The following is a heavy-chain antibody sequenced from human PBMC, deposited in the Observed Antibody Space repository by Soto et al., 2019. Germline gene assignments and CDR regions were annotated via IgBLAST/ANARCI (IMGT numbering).Heavy chain of an antibody. D-gene: IGHD4-17*01. CDR2: FYYSGGT. V-gene: IGHV4-39*07. J-gene: IGHJ4*02. CDR1: GGSISSSSYF. CDR3: ARSTGDRFDY. Sequence: SETLSLTCTVSGGSISSSSYFWGWIRQPPGKGLEWIGSFYYSGGTYYNPSLKSRVTISVDTSKNQFSLKLSSVTAADTAVYYCARSTGDRFDYWGQGTLVTVSS.